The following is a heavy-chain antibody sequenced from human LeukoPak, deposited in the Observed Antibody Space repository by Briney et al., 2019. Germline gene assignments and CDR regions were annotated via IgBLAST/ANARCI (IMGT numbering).Heavy chain of an antibody. D-gene: IGHD2-21*02. CDR1: GGTFSSYA. Sequence: ASVKVSCKASGGTFSSYAISWVRQAPGQGLEWMGRIIPIFGIANYAQKFQGRVTITADKSTSTAYMELSSLRSEDTAVYYCARGGTNGAYCGGDWGSHWFDPWGQGTLVTVSS. CDR3: ARGGTNGAYCGGDWGSHWFDP. CDR2: IIPIFGIA. J-gene: IGHJ5*02. V-gene: IGHV1-69*04.